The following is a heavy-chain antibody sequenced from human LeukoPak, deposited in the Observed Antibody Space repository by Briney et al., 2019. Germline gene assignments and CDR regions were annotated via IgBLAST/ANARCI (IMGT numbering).Heavy chain of an antibody. CDR2: IIPIFGTA. Sequence: GASVKVSCKASGGTFSSYAISWVRQAPGQGLEWMGGIIPIFGTANYAQKFQGRVTMTRNTSISTAYMELSSLRSEDTAVYYCARRYYDILTGYYSPTYYYYTDVWGKGTTVTISS. CDR1: GGTFSSYA. D-gene: IGHD3-9*01. CDR3: ARRYYDILTGYYSPTYYYYTDV. V-gene: IGHV1-69*05. J-gene: IGHJ6*03.